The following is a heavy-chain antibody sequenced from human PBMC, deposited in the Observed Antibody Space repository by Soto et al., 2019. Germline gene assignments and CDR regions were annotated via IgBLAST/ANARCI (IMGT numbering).Heavy chain of an antibody. CDR3: ARAADYGDYGNGWFDP. V-gene: IGHV3-21*01. J-gene: IGHJ5*02. D-gene: IGHD4-17*01. Sequence: GGSLRLSCAASGFTFSSYSMNWVRQAPGKGLEWVSSISSSSSYIYYADSVKGRYTISRDNAKNSLYLQMNSPRAEDTAVYYCARAADYGDYGNGWFDPWGQGTLVTVSS. CDR1: GFTFSSYS. CDR2: ISSSSSYI.